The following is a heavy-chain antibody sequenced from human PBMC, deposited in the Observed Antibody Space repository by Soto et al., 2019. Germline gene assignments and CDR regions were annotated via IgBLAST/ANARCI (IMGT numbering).Heavy chain of an antibody. J-gene: IGHJ4*02. V-gene: IGHV4-39*01. CDR1: GGSVSSGSYY. D-gene: IGHD5-12*01. Sequence: GPGPGGPSETLSLTCTVSGGSVSSGSYYWSWIRQPPGKGLEWIGSIYYSGSTYYNPSLKSRVTISVDTSKNQFSLKLSSVTAADTAVYYCAIRGYSGYGAGVYFDYWGQGTLVTVS. CDR2: IYYSGST. CDR3: AIRGYSGYGAGVYFDY.